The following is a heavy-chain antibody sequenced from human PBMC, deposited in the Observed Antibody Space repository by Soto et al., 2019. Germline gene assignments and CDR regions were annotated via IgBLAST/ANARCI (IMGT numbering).Heavy chain of an antibody. CDR3: VRRRASTPNWFDP. CDR2: IYYSGST. CDR1: GGSISSSSYY. J-gene: IGHJ5*02. V-gene: IGHV4-39*01. Sequence: SETLSLTCTVSGGSISSSSYYWGWIRQPPRKGLEWIGSIYYSGSTYYNPSLKSRVTISADTSTNQFSLKLSSVTAADTAVYYCVRRRASTPNWFDPWGQGTLVTVSS.